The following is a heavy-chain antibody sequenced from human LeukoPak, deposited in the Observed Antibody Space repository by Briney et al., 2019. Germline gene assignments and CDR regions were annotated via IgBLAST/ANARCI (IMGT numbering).Heavy chain of an antibody. CDR2: ISGSGGST. CDR3: AKDGDSGYSYYFDY. D-gene: IGHD3-22*01. CDR1: GFTFGSYA. V-gene: IGHV3-23*01. Sequence: GGSLRLSCAASGFTFGSYAMSWVRQAPGKGLEWVSAISGSGGSTYYADSVKGRFTISRDNSKNTLYLQTHSLRAEDTAVYYCAKDGDSGYSYYFDYWGQGTLVTVSS. J-gene: IGHJ4*02.